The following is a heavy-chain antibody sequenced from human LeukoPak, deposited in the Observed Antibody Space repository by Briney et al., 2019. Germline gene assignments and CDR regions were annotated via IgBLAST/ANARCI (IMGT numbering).Heavy chain of an antibody. CDR2: ISSSGSTI. J-gene: IGHJ4*02. D-gene: IGHD6-6*01. V-gene: IGHV3-48*03. CDR3: VRGSRKPLVDY. Sequence: GGSLRLSCAASGFTFSSYEMNWVRQAPGKGLEWVSYISSSGSTICYADSVKGRFTISRDSAKNSLYLQMNSLRAEDTAVYYCVRGSRKPLVDYWGQGTLVTVSS. CDR1: GFTFSSYE.